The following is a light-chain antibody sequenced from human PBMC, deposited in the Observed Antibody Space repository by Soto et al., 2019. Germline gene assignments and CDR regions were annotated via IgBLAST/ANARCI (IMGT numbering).Light chain of an antibody. J-gene: IGKJ1*01. V-gene: IGKV3-15*01. CDR3: QQYDNWPST. CDR2: GAS. Sequence: EIVMTQSPATLSVSPGGRATLSCRASQSISDTLAWYQQKPGQAPRLLIHGASTRAPGFPARFSGSGSGTDFTLTISRLQSEDFAVYYCQQYDNWPSTFGQGTKVEIK. CDR1: QSISDT.